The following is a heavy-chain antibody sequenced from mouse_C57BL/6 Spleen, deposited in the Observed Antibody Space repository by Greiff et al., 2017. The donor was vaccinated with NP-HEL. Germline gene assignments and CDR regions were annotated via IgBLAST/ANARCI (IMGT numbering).Heavy chain of an antibody. V-gene: IGHV5-6*01. D-gene: IGHD2-3*01. J-gene: IGHJ1*03. CDR1: GFTFSSYG. CDR3: ARQGGYYVDWDFDV. Sequence: EVQRVESGGDLVKPGGSLKLSCAASGFTFSSYGMSWVRQTPDKRLEWVATISSGGSYTYYPDSVKGRFTISRDNAKNTLYLQMSSLKSEDTAMYYCARQGGYYVDWDFDVWGTGTTVTVSS. CDR2: ISSGGSYT.